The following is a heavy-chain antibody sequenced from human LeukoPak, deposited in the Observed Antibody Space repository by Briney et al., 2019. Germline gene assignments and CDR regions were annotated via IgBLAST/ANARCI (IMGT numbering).Heavy chain of an antibody. CDR2: ITGSGAGT. Sequence: PGGSLRLSCTASGFTSINYAMSWVRQPPGKGLEWISGITGSGAGTYYADSVKGRFTISRDNSKNTLYLQMNSLRAEDTAVYYCAKVMTRTMVRGVPPSDYWGQGTLVTVSS. J-gene: IGHJ4*02. D-gene: IGHD3-10*01. CDR1: GFTSINYA. CDR3: AKVMTRTMVRGVPPSDY. V-gene: IGHV3-23*01.